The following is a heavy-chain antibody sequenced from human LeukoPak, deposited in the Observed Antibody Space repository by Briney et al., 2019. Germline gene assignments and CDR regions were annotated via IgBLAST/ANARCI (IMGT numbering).Heavy chain of an antibody. J-gene: IGHJ4*02. CDR1: GYSFTGYY. D-gene: IGHD5-18*01. V-gene: IGHV1-69*13. CDR2: IIPIFGTA. Sequence: ASVKVSCKASGYSFTGYYIHWVRQAPGQGLEWMGGIIPIFGTANYAQKFQGRVTITADESTSTAYMELSSLRSEDTAVYYCARLEYSYIDQPPDWGQGTLVTVSS. CDR3: ARLEYSYIDQPPD.